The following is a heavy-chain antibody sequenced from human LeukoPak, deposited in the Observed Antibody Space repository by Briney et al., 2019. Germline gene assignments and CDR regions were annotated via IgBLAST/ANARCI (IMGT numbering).Heavy chain of an antibody. J-gene: IGHJ4*02. CDR2: ISSGGGST. V-gene: IGHV3-23*01. Sequence: PGGSLRLSCAASGITFSSYAMSWVRQAPGKGLEWVSAISSGGGSTHYADSVKGRFAISRDNSKNTLHLQMSSLRSEDTAVYYCMGENMVRGVMGVEDYWGQGTLVTVSS. CDR1: GITFSSYA. CDR3: MGENMVRGVMGVEDY. D-gene: IGHD3-10*01.